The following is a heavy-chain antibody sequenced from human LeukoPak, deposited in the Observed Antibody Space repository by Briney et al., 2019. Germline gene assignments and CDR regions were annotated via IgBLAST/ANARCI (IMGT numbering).Heavy chain of an antibody. D-gene: IGHD2/OR15-2a*01. CDR3: ASSNS. J-gene: IGHJ4*02. Sequence: PEGSLRLSCAASGFTFSSYAMHSVRQAPGKGLEWVAVISYDGSNKYYADSAKGRFTISRDNSKNTLYLQMNSLRAEDTAVYYCASSNSWGQGTLVTVSS. CDR1: GFTFSSYA. CDR2: ISYDGSNK. V-gene: IGHV3-30-3*01.